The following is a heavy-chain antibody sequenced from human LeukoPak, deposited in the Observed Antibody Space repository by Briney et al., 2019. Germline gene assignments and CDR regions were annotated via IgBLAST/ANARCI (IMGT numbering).Heavy chain of an antibody. CDR1: GFTFSNAW. V-gene: IGHV3-23*01. CDR2: ISGSGGST. CDR3: AKDVEDDYFY. J-gene: IGHJ4*02. D-gene: IGHD5-24*01. Sequence: GGSLRLSCAASGFTFSNAWMSWVRQAPGKGLEWVSAISGSGGSTYYADSVKGRFTISRDNSKNTLYLQMNSLRAEDTAVYYCAKDVEDDYFYWGQGTLVTVSS.